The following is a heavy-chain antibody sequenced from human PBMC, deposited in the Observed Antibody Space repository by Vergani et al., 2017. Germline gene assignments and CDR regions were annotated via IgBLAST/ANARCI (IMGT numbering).Heavy chain of an antibody. CDR2: IGTAGDT. V-gene: IGHV3-13*01. CDR3: ARAVSTTVGDPPGY. J-gene: IGHJ4*02. Sequence: LQLLVSGVGLVQPCGSLRLSCAASGFTFSSYDMHWVRQATGKGLEWVSAIGTAGDTYYPGSVKGRFTISRENAKNSLYLQMNSLRAGDTAIYYCARAVSTTVGDPPGYWGQGTLVTVSS. D-gene: IGHD4-23*01. CDR1: GFTFSSYD.